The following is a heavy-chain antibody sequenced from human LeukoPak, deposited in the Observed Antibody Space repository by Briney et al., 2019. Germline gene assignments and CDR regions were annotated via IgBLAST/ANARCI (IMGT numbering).Heavy chain of an antibody. CDR2: IYSGGNS. CDR3: ARVDYSSSWYSYYYYMDV. Sequence: GGSLRLSCAASGFTVSSNYMSWVRQAPGKGLEWVSVIYSGGNSYYADSVRGRFTISRDNSKNTLYLQMNSLRAEDTAVYYCARVDYSSSWYSYYYYMDVWGKGTTVTVSS. J-gene: IGHJ6*03. D-gene: IGHD6-13*01. CDR1: GFTVSSNY. V-gene: IGHV3-53*01.